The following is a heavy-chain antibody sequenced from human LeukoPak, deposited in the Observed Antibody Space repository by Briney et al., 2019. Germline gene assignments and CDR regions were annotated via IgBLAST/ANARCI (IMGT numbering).Heavy chain of an antibody. D-gene: IGHD1-26*01. CDR3: ASERPATENWFFDL. V-gene: IGHV4-59*01. CDR1: DDSISIYY. J-gene: IGHJ2*01. Sequence: SETLSLTCSVSDDSISIYYWSWIRQPPGKGLEWIGYIYHTGSTNYNPSLNSRVTISRDTSKNHFSLELSSVTAADTAVYYCASERPATENWFFDLWGRGTLVTVSS. CDR2: IYHTGST.